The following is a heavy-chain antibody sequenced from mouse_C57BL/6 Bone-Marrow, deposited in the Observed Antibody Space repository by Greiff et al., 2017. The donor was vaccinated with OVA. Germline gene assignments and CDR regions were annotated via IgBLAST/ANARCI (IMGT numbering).Heavy chain of an antibody. J-gene: IGHJ4*01. Sequence: DVMLVESGGGLVQPGGSLKLSCAASGFTFSDYYMYWVRQTPEKRLEWVAYISNGGGSTYYPDTVKGRFTISRDNAKNTLYLQMSRLKSEDTAMYYCARRHYYGSRYYAMDYWGQGTSVTVSS. D-gene: IGHD1-1*01. V-gene: IGHV5-12*01. CDR3: ARRHYYGSRYYAMDY. CDR2: ISNGGGST. CDR1: GFTFSDYY.